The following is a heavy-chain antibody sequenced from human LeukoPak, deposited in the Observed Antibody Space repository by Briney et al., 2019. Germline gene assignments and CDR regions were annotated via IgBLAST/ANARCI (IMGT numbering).Heavy chain of an antibody. CDR2: ISYSGDTI. CDR3: ARPLGSSWYAYFDY. CDR1: GFTFSDYY. Sequence: GGSLRLSCAASGFTFSDYYMSWIRQAPGKGLEWVSYISYSGDTISYADSVKGRFTISRDNAKNSLYLQMNSLRAEDTAVYYCARPLGSSWYAYFDYWGQGTLVTVSS. J-gene: IGHJ4*02. V-gene: IGHV3-11*01. D-gene: IGHD6-13*01.